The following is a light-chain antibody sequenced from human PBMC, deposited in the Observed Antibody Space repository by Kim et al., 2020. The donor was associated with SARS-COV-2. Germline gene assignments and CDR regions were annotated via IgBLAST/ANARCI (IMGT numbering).Light chain of an antibody. CDR1: KLGEKY. CDR2: QDT. Sequence: SYELTQPPSVSVSPGQTAGISCSGDKLGEKYVCWYQQKPGQSPILVISQDTKRPSGIPERFSGSNSGNTATLTISGTQPMDEADYYCQAWDTTTAVFGGGTQLTVL. V-gene: IGLV3-1*01. CDR3: QAWDTTTAV. J-gene: IGLJ2*01.